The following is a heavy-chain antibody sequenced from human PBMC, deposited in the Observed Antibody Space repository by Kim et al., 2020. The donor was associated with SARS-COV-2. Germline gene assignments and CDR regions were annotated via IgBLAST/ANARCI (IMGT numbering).Heavy chain of an antibody. CDR1: GFTVSSNY. Sequence: GGSLRLSCAASGFTVSSNYMSWVRQAPGKGLEWVSVIYSGGSTYYADSVKGRFTISRHNSKNTLYLQMNSLRAEDTAVYYCARTMVRGVIITDYWGQGTLVTVSS. D-gene: IGHD3-10*01. CDR2: IYSGGST. J-gene: IGHJ4*02. CDR3: ARTMVRGVIITDY. V-gene: IGHV3-53*04.